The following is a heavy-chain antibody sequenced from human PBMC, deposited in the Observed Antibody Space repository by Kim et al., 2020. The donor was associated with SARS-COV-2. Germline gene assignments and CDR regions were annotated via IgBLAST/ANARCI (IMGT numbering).Heavy chain of an antibody. V-gene: IGHV4-59*01. CDR3: ARGAGYYDFWSGYYTDYYYYMDV. D-gene: IGHD3-3*01. CDR1: GGSISSYY. CDR2: IYYSGST. J-gene: IGHJ6*03. Sequence: SETLSLTCTVSGGSISSYYWSWVRQPPGKGLEWIGYIYYSGSTNYNPSLKSRVTISVDTSKNQFSLKLSSVTAADTAVYYCARGAGYYDFWSGYYTDYYYYMDVWGKGTTVTVSS.